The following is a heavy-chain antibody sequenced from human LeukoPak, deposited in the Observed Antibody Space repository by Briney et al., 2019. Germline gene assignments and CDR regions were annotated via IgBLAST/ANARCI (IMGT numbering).Heavy chain of an antibody. J-gene: IGHJ5*02. CDR2: IYTSWST. CDR1: GGSISSYY. Sequence: SETLSLTCTVSGGSISSYYWSWIRQPAGKGLEWIGRIYTSWSTNYNPSLKSRVTMSVDTSTNQFSLKLSSMTAADTAVYYCAREMGIAVAGTRWFDPWGQGTLVTVSS. CDR3: AREMGIAVAGTRWFDP. D-gene: IGHD6-19*01. V-gene: IGHV4-4*07.